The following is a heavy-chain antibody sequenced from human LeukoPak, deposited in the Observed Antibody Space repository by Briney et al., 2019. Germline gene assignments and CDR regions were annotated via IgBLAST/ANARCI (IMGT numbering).Heavy chain of an antibody. Sequence: PSETLSLTCAVYGGSFSGYYWSWIRQPPGKGLEWIGYIYYSGSTNYNPSLKSRVTISVDTSKNQFSLKLSSVTAADTAVYYCARHADSSGYYNGSPNYYYYGMDVWGQGTTVTVSS. D-gene: IGHD3-22*01. CDR1: GGSFSGYY. J-gene: IGHJ6*02. CDR2: IYYSGST. V-gene: IGHV4-59*08. CDR3: ARHADSSGYYNGSPNYYYYGMDV.